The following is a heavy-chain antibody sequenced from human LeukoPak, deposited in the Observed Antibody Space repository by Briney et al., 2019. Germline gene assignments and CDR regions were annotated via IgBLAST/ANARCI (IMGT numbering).Heavy chain of an antibody. D-gene: IGHD2/OR15-2a*01. CDR1: GGSISSGSYY. V-gene: IGHV4-61*02. CDR3: VRGRGGRLSASNWFDT. Sequence: SETLSLTCTVSGGSISSGSYYWTWIRQPAGKGLEWVGRIYTSGETNYNPSLKSRVTILLDTSKNHFSLGLSSVTATDTAIYFCVRGRGGRLSASNWFDTWGQGILVTVSS. J-gene: IGHJ5*02. CDR2: IYTSGET.